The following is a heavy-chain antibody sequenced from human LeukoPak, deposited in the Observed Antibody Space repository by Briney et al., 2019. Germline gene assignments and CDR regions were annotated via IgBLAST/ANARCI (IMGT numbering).Heavy chain of an antibody. Sequence: SVKVSCKASGGTFSSYAISWVRQAPGQGLEWMGRIIPILGIANYAQKFQGRITITADKSTSTAYMELSSLRSEDTAVYYCARSLDFWSYYFDYWGQGTLVTVSS. CDR1: GGTFSSYA. CDR2: IIPILGIA. J-gene: IGHJ4*02. D-gene: IGHD3-3*01. CDR3: ARSLDFWSYYFDY. V-gene: IGHV1-69*04.